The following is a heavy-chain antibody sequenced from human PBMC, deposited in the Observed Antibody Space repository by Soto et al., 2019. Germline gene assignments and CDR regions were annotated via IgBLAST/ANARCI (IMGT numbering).Heavy chain of an antibody. CDR1: GFTFSSYV. D-gene: IGHD6-13*01. J-gene: IGHJ4*02. V-gene: IGHV3-23*01. CDR3: AKVGSSWSTFDY. CDR2: ISDIGGST. Sequence: EVQLLESGGGLVQPGGSLRLSCAASGFTFSSYVLSWVRQAPGKGLEWVSSISDIGGSTYYAESGKGRFTISRDNSKNTVYLQMNSLRAEDTAVYYCAKVGSSWSTFDYWGQGILVTVSS.